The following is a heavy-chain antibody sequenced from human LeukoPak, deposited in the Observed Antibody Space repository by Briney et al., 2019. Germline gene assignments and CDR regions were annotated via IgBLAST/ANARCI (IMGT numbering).Heavy chain of an antibody. Sequence: ASVKVSCKASGYTFTGYYIYWVRQAPGQGLEWMGWISTNKGNTNYAQKVQGRVTMTTDTSTRTAYMELKSLRSDDTAVFFCARDSVLPGFPGHWGQGTLVTVSS. CDR1: GYTFTGYY. V-gene: IGHV1-18*04. CDR3: ARDSVLPGFPGH. CDR2: ISTNKGNT. D-gene: IGHD2-8*02. J-gene: IGHJ4*02.